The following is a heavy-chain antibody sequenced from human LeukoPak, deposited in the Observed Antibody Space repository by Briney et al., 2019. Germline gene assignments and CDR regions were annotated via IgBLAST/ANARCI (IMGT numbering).Heavy chain of an antibody. Sequence: GGSLRLSCAASGFTVSSNYMSWVRQAPGKGLEWVSVIYSGGSTYYADSVKGRFTISRDNPKNTLYLQMNSLRAEDTAVYYCARDGPSEDSSGYSDYWGQGTLVTVSS. D-gene: IGHD3-22*01. CDR3: ARDGPSEDSSGYSDY. V-gene: IGHV3-66*01. CDR1: GFTVSSNY. CDR2: IYSGGST. J-gene: IGHJ4*02.